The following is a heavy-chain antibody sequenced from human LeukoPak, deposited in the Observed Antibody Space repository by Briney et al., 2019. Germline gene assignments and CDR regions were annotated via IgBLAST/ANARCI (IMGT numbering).Heavy chain of an antibody. J-gene: IGHJ6*02. CDR1: GFPFGSFA. CDR3: ARGPYSSGWDLQYYYYGMDV. Sequence: GGPLNLPCKAPGFPFGSFAMHWVRKPQGKGLEWVQVIWINGSNKYYADSVKGRFTISRDNSKNTLYLQMNSLRAEDTAVYYCARGPYSSGWDLQYYYYGMDVWGQGTTVTVSS. CDR2: IWINGSNK. V-gene: IGHV3-33*01. D-gene: IGHD6-19*01.